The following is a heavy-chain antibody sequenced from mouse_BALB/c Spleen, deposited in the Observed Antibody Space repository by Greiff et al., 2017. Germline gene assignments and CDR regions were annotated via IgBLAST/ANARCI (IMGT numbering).Heavy chain of an antibody. CDR2: IRNKANGYTT. J-gene: IGHJ2*01. Sequence: EVKLMESGGGLVQPGGSLRLSCATSGFTFTDYYMSWVRQPPGKALEWLGFIRNKANGYTTEYSASVKGRFTISRDNSQSILYLQMHTLRAEDSATYYCARDSRYYFDYWGQGTTLTVSS. CDR3: ARDSRYYFDY. V-gene: IGHV7-3*02. CDR1: GFTFTDYY.